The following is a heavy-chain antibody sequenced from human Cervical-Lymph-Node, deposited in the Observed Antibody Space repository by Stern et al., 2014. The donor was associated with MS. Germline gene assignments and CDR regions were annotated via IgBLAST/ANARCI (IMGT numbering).Heavy chain of an antibody. J-gene: IGHJ4*02. CDR3: ARETRHGYNFDL. Sequence: VQLVESGAEVRKPGSSVKVSCQVSGGTFSSHAISWVRQAPGQGLEWMGVILPVLTTPNYANDFQGRVTIIADETTTTVYMEMSSLRSEDTAVYYCARETRHGYNFDLWGQGTLVTVST. V-gene: IGHV1-69*01. CDR1: GGTFSSHA. D-gene: IGHD5-24*01. CDR2: ILPVLTTP.